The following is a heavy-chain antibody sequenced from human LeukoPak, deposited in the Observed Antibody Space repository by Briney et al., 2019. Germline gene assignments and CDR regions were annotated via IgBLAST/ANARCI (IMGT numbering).Heavy chain of an antibody. CDR3: ARWRRGRYNWFDP. CDR1: GFDFSDYY. Sequence: GGSLRLSCVASGFDFSDYYMSWIRQAPGKGLEWVPSIDPGSGVIYYGDSVKGRFTISRDNTKTSLDLQMNSLRVEDTAVYYCARWRRGRYNWFDPWGQGTLVAVST. V-gene: IGHV3-11*01. CDR2: IDPGSGVI. J-gene: IGHJ5*02. D-gene: IGHD1-26*01.